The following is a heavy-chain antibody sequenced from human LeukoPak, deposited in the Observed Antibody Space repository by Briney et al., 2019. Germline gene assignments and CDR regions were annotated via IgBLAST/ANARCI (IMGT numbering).Heavy chain of an antibody. J-gene: IGHJ4*02. D-gene: IGHD3-22*01. CDR1: GGSISSGGYY. V-gene: IGHV4-31*03. CDR3: ARGRNYDNSRYLY. CDR2: IYYSGST. Sequence: PSETLSLTCTVSGGSISSGGYYWSWIRQHPGKGLEWIGYIYYSGSTYYNPSLKSRLTISVDTSKNQFSLKLSSVTAADTAVYYCARGRNYDNSRYLYWGQGTVVTVSA.